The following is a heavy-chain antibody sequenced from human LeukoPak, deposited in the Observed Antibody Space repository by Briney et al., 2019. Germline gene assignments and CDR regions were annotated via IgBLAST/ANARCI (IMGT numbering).Heavy chain of an antibody. CDR3: AKEPREYCSSTSCPNWFDS. CDR1: GFTFNNYA. D-gene: IGHD2-2*01. J-gene: IGHJ5*01. CDR2: ISASGGST. Sequence: GGSLRLSCAASGFTFNNYAMSWVRQAPGKGLEWVSAISASGGSTYYADSVKGRFTISRDNSENTLFLQMNSLRAEDTAVYYCAKEPREYCSSTSCPNWFDSWGQGTLVTVSS. V-gene: IGHV3-23*01.